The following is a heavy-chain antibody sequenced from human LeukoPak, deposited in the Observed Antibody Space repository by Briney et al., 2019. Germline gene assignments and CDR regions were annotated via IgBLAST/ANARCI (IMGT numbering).Heavy chain of an antibody. CDR1: GFTFSDYG. J-gene: IGHJ4*02. Sequence: PGGSLRLSCAASGFTFSDYGMNWVRQAPGKGLEWVSAISGSGGGSTYYTDSVKRRFTISRDNSKNTMYLQMNSLRPDDTAVYYCAKDSVPLRGVGRAINYWGQGALVTVSS. CDR2: ISGSGGGST. D-gene: IGHD3-10*01. CDR3: AKDSVPLRGVGRAINY. V-gene: IGHV3-23*01.